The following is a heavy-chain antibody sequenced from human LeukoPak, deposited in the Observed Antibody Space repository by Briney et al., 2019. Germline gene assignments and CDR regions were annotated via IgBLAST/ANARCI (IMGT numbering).Heavy chain of an antibody. CDR1: GGSFSGYY. Sequence: SETLSLTCAVYGGSFSGYYWSWIRQPPGKGLEWIGEINHSGSTNYNPSLKSRVTISVDTSKNQFSLKLSSVTAADTAVYYCARVGVLAAAGDNWFDPWGQGTLVTVSS. J-gene: IGHJ5*02. V-gene: IGHV4-34*01. CDR3: ARVGVLAAAGDNWFDP. CDR2: INHSGST. D-gene: IGHD6-13*01.